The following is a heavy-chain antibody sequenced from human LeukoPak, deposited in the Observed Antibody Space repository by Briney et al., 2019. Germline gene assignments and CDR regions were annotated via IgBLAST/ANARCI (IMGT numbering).Heavy chain of an antibody. J-gene: IGHJ4*02. D-gene: IGHD1-14*01. V-gene: IGHV1-2*02. CDR3: ASQMGTGDQESYFDY. Sequence: ASVKVSCKASGYTFTGYYMHWVRQAPGQGLEWMGWINPNSGGTNYAQKFQGRVTMTRDTSISTAYMELSRLRSDDTDVYYCASQMGTGDQESYFDYWGQGTLVTVSS. CDR2: INPNSGGT. CDR1: GYTFTGYY.